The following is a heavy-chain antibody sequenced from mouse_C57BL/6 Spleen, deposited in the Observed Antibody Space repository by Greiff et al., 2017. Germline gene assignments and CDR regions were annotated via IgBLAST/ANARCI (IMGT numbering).Heavy chain of an antibody. Sequence: QVQLQQPGAELVKPGASVKLSCKASGYTFPSYWMQWVKQRPGQGLEWIGEIDPSDSYTNYNQKFKGKATLTVDTSSSTAYMQLSSLTSEDSAVYYCASRGPGTSYFDYWGQGTTLTVSS. J-gene: IGHJ2*01. CDR2: IDPSDSYT. CDR1: GYTFPSYW. CDR3: ASRGPGTSYFDY. D-gene: IGHD4-1*01. V-gene: IGHV1-50*01.